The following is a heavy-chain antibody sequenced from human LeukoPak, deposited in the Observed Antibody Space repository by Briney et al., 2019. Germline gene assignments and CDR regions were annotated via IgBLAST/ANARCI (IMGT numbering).Heavy chain of an antibody. J-gene: IGHJ4*02. CDR3: AAGGYQLLYCWFDY. D-gene: IGHD2-2*02. CDR1: GFTFSSYA. V-gene: IGHV3-30*04. CDR2: ISYDGSNK. Sequence: GGSLRLSCAASGFTFSSYAMHWVRQAPGKGLEWVAVISYDGSNKYYADSVKGRFTISRDNSKNTLYLRMNSLRAEDTAVYYCAAGGYQLLYCWFDYWGQGTLVTVSS.